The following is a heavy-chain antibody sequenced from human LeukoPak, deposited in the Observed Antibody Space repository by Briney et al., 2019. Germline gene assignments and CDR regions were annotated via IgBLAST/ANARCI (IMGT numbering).Heavy chain of an antibody. CDR1: GVSISNYY. J-gene: IGHJ6*02. D-gene: IGHD4-17*01. CDR2: IYYSGTT. Sequence: PSETLSLTCTVSGVSISNYYWSWIRQSPGKGLEWIGYIYYSGTTNYNPSLKSRVTISVDTSKNQFSLQLRSATAADTAVYYCAREDPQTTVPEGMDVWGQGTTVTVSS. CDR3: AREDPQTTVPEGMDV. V-gene: IGHV4-59*01.